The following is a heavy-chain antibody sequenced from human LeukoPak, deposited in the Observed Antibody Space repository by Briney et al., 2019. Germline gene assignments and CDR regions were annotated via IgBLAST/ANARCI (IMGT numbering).Heavy chain of an antibody. CDR3: ARALGVLRYFDWLFHGAFDI. V-gene: IGHV4-34*01. J-gene: IGHJ3*02. CDR2: INHSGST. D-gene: IGHD3-9*01. CDR1: GGSFSGYY. Sequence: AETLCLTCAVYGGSFSGYYWSWIRQPPGKGLEWIGEINHSGSTNYNPSLKPSVTITQKTSKNQFSLKLSSVTAADTAVYYCARALGVLRYFDWLFHGAFDIWGQGTLASVSS.